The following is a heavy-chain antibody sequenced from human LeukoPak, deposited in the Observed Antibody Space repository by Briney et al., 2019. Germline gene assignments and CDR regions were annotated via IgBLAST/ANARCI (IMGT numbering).Heavy chain of an antibody. D-gene: IGHD5-18*01. CDR2: ISYDGSNK. CDR3: AKDGPSYGYGLGTDYYYYYGMDV. CDR1: GFTVSSNY. Sequence: GGSLRLSCAASGFTVSSNYMSWVRQAPGKGLEWVAVISYDGSNKYYADSVKGRFTISRDNSKTTLYLQMNSLRAEDTAVYYCAKDGPSYGYGLGTDYYYYYGMDVWGQGTTVTVSS. V-gene: IGHV3-30*18. J-gene: IGHJ6*02.